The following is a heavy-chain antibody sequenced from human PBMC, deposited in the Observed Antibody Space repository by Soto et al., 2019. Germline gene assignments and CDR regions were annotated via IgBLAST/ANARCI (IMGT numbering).Heavy chain of an antibody. D-gene: IGHD2-15*01. CDR2: ITHGGTT. J-gene: IGHJ5*01. V-gene: IGHV4-34*01. CDR1: RGSFSDFC. Sequence: QVQLQQWGAGLLKPSATLSLTCAVSRGSFSDFCWTWIRQTPDMGLEWVGEITHGGTTNYNPSLKSRVTISVDPSKHQFSLQLTSVTAADTAVYYCARGQGILVEQSEENWFDSWGQGTQVVVSS. CDR3: ARGQGILVEQSEENWFDS.